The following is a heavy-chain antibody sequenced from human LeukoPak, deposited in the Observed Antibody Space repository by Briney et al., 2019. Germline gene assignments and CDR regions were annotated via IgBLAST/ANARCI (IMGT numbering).Heavy chain of an antibody. CDR3: ARVIVGTTLDYFDY. Sequence: HPGGSLRLSCAASGFSVSVNYMSWVRQAPGKGLEWVSIIYSAGDTFYADSMKGRFTISRGNSKNTLHLQMNSVRAEDTAVYYCARVIVGTTLDYFDYWGQGTLVTVSS. J-gene: IGHJ4*02. CDR1: GFSVSVNY. V-gene: IGHV3-53*01. CDR2: IYSAGDT. D-gene: IGHD1-26*01.